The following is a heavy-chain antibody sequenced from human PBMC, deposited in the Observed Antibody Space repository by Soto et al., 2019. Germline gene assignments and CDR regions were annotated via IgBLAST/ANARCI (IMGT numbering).Heavy chain of an antibody. CDR3: ARAIVGPTTTGWLDP. CDR1: GGTFSSYA. J-gene: IGHJ5*02. V-gene: IGHV1-69*13. D-gene: IGHD1-26*01. CDR2: IIPIFGTA. Sequence: SVQVSCKASGGTFSSYAISWVRQAPGQGLEWMGGIIPIFGTANYAQKFQGRVTITADESTSTAYMELSSLRFEDTAVYYCARAIVGPTTTGWLDPWGQGTLVTVSS.